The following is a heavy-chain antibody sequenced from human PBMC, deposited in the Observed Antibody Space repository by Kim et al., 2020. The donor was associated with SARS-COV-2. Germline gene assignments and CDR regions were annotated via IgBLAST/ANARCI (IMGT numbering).Heavy chain of an antibody. J-gene: IGHJ3*01. CDR2: IQNDGSRT. CDR3: ARGDRGGFDL. V-gene: IGHV3-74*01. Sequence: GGSLRLSCAASGFTFDFYWMHWVRQAPGKGLVWVSHIQNDGSRTTYADSVKGRFTISRDNAKNIVYLQMSSLRGEDTAVYYCARGDRGGFDLWGQGTLLTVSS. D-gene: IGHD2-21*02. CDR1: GFTFDFYW.